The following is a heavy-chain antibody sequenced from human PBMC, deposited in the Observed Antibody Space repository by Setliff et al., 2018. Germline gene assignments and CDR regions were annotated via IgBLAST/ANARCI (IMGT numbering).Heavy chain of an antibody. Sequence: ASVKVSCKASSHILTSYGVAWVRQAPGQGLEWMGWINPYKGHTFYAHKFQDRLSMTADTSTTTAYLELRSLRSDDTAVYYCSRLVRFCTRIVCQRLSGDDYWGQGTLVTVSS. CDR3: SRLVRFCTRIVCQRLSGDDY. D-gene: IGHD3-10*01. J-gene: IGHJ4*02. V-gene: IGHV1-18*01. CDR2: INPYKGHT. CDR1: SHILTSYG.